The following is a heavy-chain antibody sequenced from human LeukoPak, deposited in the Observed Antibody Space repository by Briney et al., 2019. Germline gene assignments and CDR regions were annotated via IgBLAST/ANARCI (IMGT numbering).Heavy chain of an antibody. V-gene: IGHV3-7*01. Sequence: PGGSLKPSCAASGFTFSTYWMSWVRQAPGKGLEWVANIKEDGSEKYYGDSVKGRFTISRDNAKNSLYPQMNSLRAEDTAVYYCARDSSGYQWGQGTLVTVSS. J-gene: IGHJ4*02. CDR2: IKEDGSEK. D-gene: IGHD3-22*01. CDR1: GFTFSTYW. CDR3: ARDSSGYQ.